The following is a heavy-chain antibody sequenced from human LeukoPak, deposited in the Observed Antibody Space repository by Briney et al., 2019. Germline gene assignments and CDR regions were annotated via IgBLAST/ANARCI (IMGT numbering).Heavy chain of an antibody. V-gene: IGHV3-23*01. D-gene: IGHD6-19*01. J-gene: IGHJ4*02. CDR1: GFTFSNYA. CDR2: IHYSGRNT. CDR3: AKAYTSGWYDFDS. Sequence: GGSLRLSCVASGFTFSNYAMSWVRQPPGKGLEWVSTIHYSGRNTYYADSVKGRFTISRDSSNNTLYLQLNSLRAGDTAVYFCAKAYTSGWYDFDSWGQGTLVTVSS.